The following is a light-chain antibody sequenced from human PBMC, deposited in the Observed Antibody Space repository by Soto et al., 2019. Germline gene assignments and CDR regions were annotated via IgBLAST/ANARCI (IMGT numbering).Light chain of an antibody. J-gene: IGKJ4*01. CDR1: QGISSA. CDR2: DAS. V-gene: IGKV1-13*02. CDR3: QQFNSYPLT. Sequence: GDRVTITCRASQGISSALAWYQQRPGKAPNLLIYDASSLESGVPSRFSGSGFGTDFTLTISSLQPEDFATYYCQQFNSYPLTFGGGTKVVIK.